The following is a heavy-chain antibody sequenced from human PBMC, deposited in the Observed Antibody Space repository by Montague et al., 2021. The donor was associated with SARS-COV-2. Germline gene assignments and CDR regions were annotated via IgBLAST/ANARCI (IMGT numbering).Heavy chain of an antibody. CDR1: GDCIRGTH. J-gene: IGHJ6*02. V-gene: IGHV4-4*07. D-gene: IGHD2-21*01. Sequence: SETLSLTCTVSGDCIRGTHWNSGREHLGTRVEQRWRMLRSGGTNNNSPLKSRVIISLYTSTGQFSLWLSSVTAAATAIYYCARTSRCSRFFSGVDVWGQGTTVTVSS. CDR2: MLRSGGT. CDR3: ARTSRCSRFFSGVDV.